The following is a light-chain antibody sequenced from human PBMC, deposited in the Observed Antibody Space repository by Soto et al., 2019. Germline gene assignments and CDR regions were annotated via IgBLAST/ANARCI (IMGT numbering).Light chain of an antibody. Sequence: QSVLTQPASVSGSPGQSITISCTGTSSDVGGYNYVSWYQQHPGKAPKLMIYEVSNRPSGVSNRFSGSKYGNTASLTISGLQAEDAADYYCSSYTSRSTYVVFGGGTKVTV. V-gene: IGLV2-14*01. J-gene: IGLJ2*01. CDR1: SSDVGGYNY. CDR3: SSYTSRSTYVV. CDR2: EVS.